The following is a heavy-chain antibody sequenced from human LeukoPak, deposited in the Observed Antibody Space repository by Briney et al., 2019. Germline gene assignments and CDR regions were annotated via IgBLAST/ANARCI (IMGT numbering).Heavy chain of an antibody. CDR3: ARHSGAYDYWLGY. V-gene: IGHV4-34*01. CDR2: INHSGST. CDR1: GGSFSGYY. D-gene: IGHD5-12*01. J-gene: IGHJ4*02. Sequence: PSDTLSLTCAVYGGSFSGYYWSWIRQPPGKGLEWIGEINHSGSTNYNPSLRSRVPISVDTSKKQFSLKLNSVTAADTAVYYCARHSGAYDYWLGYWGQGTLVTVSS.